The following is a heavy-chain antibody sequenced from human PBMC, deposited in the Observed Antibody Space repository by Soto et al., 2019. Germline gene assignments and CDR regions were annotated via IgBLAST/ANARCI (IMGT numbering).Heavy chain of an antibody. J-gene: IGHJ6*03. CDR2: INHSGST. Sequence: ETLSLTCAVYGGSFSGYYWSWIRQPPGKGLEWIGEINHSGSTNYNPSLKSRVTISVDTSKNQFSLKLSSVTAADTAVYYCARGFGVVIIRYYYYYMDVWGKGTTVTVSS. CDR3: ARGFGVVIIRYYYYYMDV. D-gene: IGHD3-3*01. V-gene: IGHV4-34*01. CDR1: GGSFSGYY.